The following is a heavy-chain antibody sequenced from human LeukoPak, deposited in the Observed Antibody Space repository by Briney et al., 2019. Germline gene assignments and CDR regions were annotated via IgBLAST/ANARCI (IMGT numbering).Heavy chain of an antibody. CDR3: ARVQGGGFRTADY. J-gene: IGHJ4*02. CDR1: GFSFSKDW. Sequence: GGSLRLSCAASGFSFSKDWMHWVRQAPGKGLVWVSRINSDGSSTSYADSVKGRFTISRGNSKNTLFLQMNSLRGEDTAMYYCARVQGGGFRTADYWGQGTLVTVSS. D-gene: IGHD1-14*01. CDR2: INSDGSST. V-gene: IGHV3-74*01.